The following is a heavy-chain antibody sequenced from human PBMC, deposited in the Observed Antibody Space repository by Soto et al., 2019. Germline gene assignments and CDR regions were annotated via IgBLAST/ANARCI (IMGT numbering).Heavy chain of an antibody. V-gene: IGHV3-64*01. Sequence: EVQLVESGGDLVQPGGSLRLSCAASGFTFSSYALHWVRQAPGKGLEYVSAXXSXXHDTYYANSVQGRFTISRDNXXXXXXXXXXXXXXXXXXXXXXXXXXXHGFGGHYDCWGQGTLVTVSP. CDR1: GFTFSSYA. CDR2: XXSXXHDT. J-gene: IGHJ4*02. D-gene: IGHD3-16*01. CDR3: XXXXXHGFGGHYDC.